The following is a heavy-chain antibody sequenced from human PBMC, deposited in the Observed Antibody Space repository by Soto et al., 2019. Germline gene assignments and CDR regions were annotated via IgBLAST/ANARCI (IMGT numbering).Heavy chain of an antibody. D-gene: IGHD6-6*01. CDR2: ISDYNGNT. Sequence: QVQLVQSGSEVKKPGASVKVSCKASGYTFNTYGISWVRQVPGQGPEWMGWISDYNGNTNYAQKFQGRATMTTDGSTSTAYMELRSLTSDDTAVYYCARDLPRIAARCFGMDVWGQGTTVTVAS. CDR1: GYTFNTYG. CDR3: ARDLPRIAARCFGMDV. V-gene: IGHV1-18*04. J-gene: IGHJ6*02.